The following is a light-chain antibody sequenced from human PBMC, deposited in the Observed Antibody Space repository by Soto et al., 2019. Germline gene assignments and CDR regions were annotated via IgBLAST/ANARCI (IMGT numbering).Light chain of an antibody. Sequence: EVVLTQSPVTLSLSPGERATLSCRASRSVNNFVAWYQQKPGQAPSRLISDASNRATGIPDRFSGSGSGTDFTLTITSLEPEDFAVYYCQQYDNWPPFTFGQGTRLEIK. CDR1: RSVNNF. CDR2: DAS. CDR3: QQYDNWPPFT. J-gene: IGKJ1*01. V-gene: IGKV3-11*01.